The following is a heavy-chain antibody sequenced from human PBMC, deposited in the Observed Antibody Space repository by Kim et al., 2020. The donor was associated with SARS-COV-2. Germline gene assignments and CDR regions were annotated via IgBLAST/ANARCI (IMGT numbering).Heavy chain of an antibody. Sequence: SVKVSCKASGGTFSSYAISWVRQAPGQGLEWMGGIIPIFGTANYAQKFQGRVTITADESTSTADMELSSLRSEDTAVYYCARDSGFGYSSGWYGDFDYWGQGTLVTVSS. J-gene: IGHJ4*02. CDR1: GGTFSSYA. D-gene: IGHD6-19*01. CDR2: IIPIFGTA. CDR3: ARDSGFGYSSGWYGDFDY. V-gene: IGHV1-69*13.